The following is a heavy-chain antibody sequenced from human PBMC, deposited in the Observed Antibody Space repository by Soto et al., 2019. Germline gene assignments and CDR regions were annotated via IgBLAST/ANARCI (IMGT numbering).Heavy chain of an antibody. Sequence: QVQLVESGGGVVQPGRSLRLSCAASGFTFSSYAMHWVRQAPGKGLEWVAVISYDGSNKYYADSVKGRFTISRDNSKNTLYLQMNSRRAEDTAVYYCAREGDSSSHFDYWGQGTLVTVSS. CDR1: GFTFSSYA. V-gene: IGHV3-30-3*01. J-gene: IGHJ4*02. CDR2: ISYDGSNK. CDR3: AREGDSSSHFDY. D-gene: IGHD6-6*01.